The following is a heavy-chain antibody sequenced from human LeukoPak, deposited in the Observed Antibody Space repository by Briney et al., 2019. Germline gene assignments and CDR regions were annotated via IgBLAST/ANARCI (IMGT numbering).Heavy chain of an antibody. Sequence: PSETLSLTCAVYGGSFSGYYWSWIRQPPGKGLEWIGEINHSGSTNYNPSLKCSVTISVDKSQNQFSLKLSSVPAADTAVYYCARKSRPLRGYSSYAGYYYYMDVWGKGTTVTVSS. CDR2: INHSGST. J-gene: IGHJ6*03. V-gene: IGHV4-34*01. CDR3: ARKSRPLRGYSSYAGYYYYMDV. D-gene: IGHD5-12*01. CDR1: GGSFSGYY.